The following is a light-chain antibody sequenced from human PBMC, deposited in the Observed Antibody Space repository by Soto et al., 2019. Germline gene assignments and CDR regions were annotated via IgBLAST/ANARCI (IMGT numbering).Light chain of an antibody. Sequence: EIVLTQSPGTLSLSPGESATLSCRASQLVRNDYLAWYQQKPGQAPRVLISGASTRVTGIPYRFSGSGSGADFTLTISRLEPEDFAVYYCQQYGTLPWTFGQGTKVEIK. CDR1: QLVRNDY. V-gene: IGKV3-20*01. J-gene: IGKJ1*01. CDR2: GAS. CDR3: QQYGTLPWT.